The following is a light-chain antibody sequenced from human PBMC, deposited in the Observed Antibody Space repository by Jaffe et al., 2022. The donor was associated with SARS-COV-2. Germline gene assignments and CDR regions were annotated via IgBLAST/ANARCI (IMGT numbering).Light chain of an antibody. Sequence: EIVLTQSPVTLSLSPGERATLSCRASQSVSIYLSWFQQKPGQAPRLLIYDASNRATGIPARFSGSGSGTDFTLTITSLEPEDIAVYYCQQRSNWPTTFGQGTKVEIK. CDR3: QQRSNWPTT. V-gene: IGKV3-11*01. J-gene: IGKJ1*01. CDR2: DAS. CDR1: QSVSIY.